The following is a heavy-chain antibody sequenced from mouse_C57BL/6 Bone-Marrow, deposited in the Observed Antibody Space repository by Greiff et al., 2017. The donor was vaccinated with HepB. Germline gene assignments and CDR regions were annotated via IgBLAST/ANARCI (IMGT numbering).Heavy chain of an antibody. D-gene: IGHD4-1*01. CDR2: IHPNSGST. CDR3: ARSKVGTGYFDY. J-gene: IGHJ2*01. Sequence: QVQLKQPGAELVKPGASVKLSCKASGYTFTSYWMHWVKQRPGQGLEWIGMIHPNSGSTNYNEKFKSKATLTVDKSSSTAYMQLSSLTSEDSAVYYCARSKVGTGYFDYWGQGTTLTVSS. V-gene: IGHV1-64*01. CDR1: GYTFTSYW.